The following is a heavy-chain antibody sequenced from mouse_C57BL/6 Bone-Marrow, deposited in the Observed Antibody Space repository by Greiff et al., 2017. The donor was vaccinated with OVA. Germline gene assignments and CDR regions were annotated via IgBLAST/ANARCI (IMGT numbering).Heavy chain of an antibody. V-gene: IGHV5-12*01. D-gene: IGHD1-1*01. CDR1: GFTFSDYY. J-gene: IGHJ4*01. CDR3: ARHITTVADYYAMDY. CDR2: LSNGGGCT. Sequence: EVQLVESGGGLVQPGGSLKLSCAASGFTFSDYYMYWVRQTPEKRLEWVAYLSNGGGCTYYPDTVQGRFTIPRDNAKNTLYLQMSRLKSEDTAMYYCARHITTVADYYAMDYWGQGTSVTVSS.